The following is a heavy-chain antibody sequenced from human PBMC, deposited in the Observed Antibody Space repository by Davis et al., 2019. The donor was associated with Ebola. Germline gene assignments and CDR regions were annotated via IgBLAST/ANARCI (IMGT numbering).Heavy chain of an antibody. CDR1: GFTFSSFA. Sequence: GESLKISCAASGFTFSSFAMSWVRQAPGKGLEWVSTISGSGGGTYYADSVKGRFTISRDNSKNTLYLQMNSLRAEDTAVYYCAKIPTNWGSDYWGQGTLVTVSS. CDR2: ISGSGGGT. V-gene: IGHV3-23*01. D-gene: IGHD7-27*01. J-gene: IGHJ4*02. CDR3: AKIPTNWGSDY.